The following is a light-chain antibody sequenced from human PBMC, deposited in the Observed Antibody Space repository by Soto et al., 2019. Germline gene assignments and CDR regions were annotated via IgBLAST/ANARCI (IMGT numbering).Light chain of an antibody. CDR2: DIS. CDR1: QSVGSSS. V-gene: IGKV3-20*01. Sequence: VLTQSPDTLSLSPGERATLSCRASQSVGSSSLGWYQQKPGQAPRLVIFDISNRATGIPDRFSGSGSGTARPLTLSRLAPQDFAVYSCQLYSRSLRQLHVGQGPRLEI. J-gene: IGKJ5*01. CDR3: QLYSRSLRQLH.